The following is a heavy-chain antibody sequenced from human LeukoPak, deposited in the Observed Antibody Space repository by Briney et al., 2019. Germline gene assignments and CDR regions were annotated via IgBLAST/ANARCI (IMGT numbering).Heavy chain of an antibody. CDR3: ARAVVPAAIGAFDI. CDR1: GGSFSGYY. D-gene: IGHD2-2*02. J-gene: IGHJ3*02. CDR2: INHSGST. Sequence: PSETLSLTCAVYGGSFSGYYWSWIRQPPGKGLEWIGEINHSGSTNYNPSLKSRVTISVDTSKNQFSLKLSSVTAADTAVYYCARAVVPAAIGAFDIWGQGTMVTVSS. V-gene: IGHV4-34*01.